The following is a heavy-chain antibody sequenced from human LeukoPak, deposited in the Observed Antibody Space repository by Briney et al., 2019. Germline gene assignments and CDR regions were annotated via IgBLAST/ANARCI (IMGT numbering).Heavy chain of an antibody. J-gene: IGHJ4*02. Sequence: PGRSLRLSCAASGFTFSSYGMHWVRQAPGKGLEWVAVVSSDGSNTHYAVSVRGRFTISRDNSENTLYLQINTLRAEDTAVYYCAKQENGLDSWGQGTLVTVSS. D-gene: IGHD1-1*01. V-gene: IGHV3-30*18. CDR1: GFTFSSYG. CDR3: AKQENGLDS. CDR2: VSSDGSNT.